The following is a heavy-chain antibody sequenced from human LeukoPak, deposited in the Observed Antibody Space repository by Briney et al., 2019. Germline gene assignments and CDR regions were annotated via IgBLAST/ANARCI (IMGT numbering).Heavy chain of an antibody. CDR2: FHDGGST. J-gene: IGHJ4*02. V-gene: IGHV4-59*02. CDR1: GGSVSSYY. CDR3: ARTKRFWSGYSPTPHFDY. D-gene: IGHD3-3*01. Sequence: PSETLSLTCSVSGGSVSSYYWSWIRQPPGKGLEWIGFFHDGGSTNYNPSFKSRVTISVDTSKNQFSLKLSSVTAADTAVYYCARTKRFWSGYSPTPHFDYWGQGTLVTVSS.